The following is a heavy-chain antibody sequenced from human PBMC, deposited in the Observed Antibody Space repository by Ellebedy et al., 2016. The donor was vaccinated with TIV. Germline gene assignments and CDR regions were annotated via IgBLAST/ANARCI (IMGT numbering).Heavy chain of an antibody. Sequence: SETLSLXCTVSGGSISSYYWSWIRQPLGKGLEWIGYMYYSGRTNYNPSLNSRVTISVDTSKNQFSLKLSSVTAADTAVYYCARETSRWFDPWGQGTLVTVSS. CDR3: ARETSRWFDP. D-gene: IGHD4-11*01. CDR2: MYYSGRT. CDR1: GGSISSYY. V-gene: IGHV4-59*01. J-gene: IGHJ5*02.